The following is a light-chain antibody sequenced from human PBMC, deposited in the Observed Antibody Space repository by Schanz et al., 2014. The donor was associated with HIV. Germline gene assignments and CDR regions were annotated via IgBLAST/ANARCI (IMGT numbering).Light chain of an antibody. CDR1: SSDVGGYNY. V-gene: IGLV2-14*01. J-gene: IGLJ1*01. Sequence: QSALTQPASVSGSPGQSITISCTGTSSDVGGYNYVSWYQQHPGKAPKLMIYDVSNRPSGVSNRFSASKSGITASLTISGLQADDEGDYYCCSYSRVGTPHYVFGTGTKVTVL. CDR3: CSYSRVGTPHYV. CDR2: DVS.